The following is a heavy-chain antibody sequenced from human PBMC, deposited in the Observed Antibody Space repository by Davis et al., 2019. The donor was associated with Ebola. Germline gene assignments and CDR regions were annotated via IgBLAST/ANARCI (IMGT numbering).Heavy chain of an antibody. CDR1: GFSLSTSGMC. D-gene: IGHD4-11*01. CDR2: IDWDADK. V-gene: IGHV2-70*17. CDR3: ALTTVGYYYYYGMDV. Sequence: SGPTLVTPTQTLTLTCTFSGFSLSTSGMCVSWIRQPPGKALEWLARIDWDADKFYSTSLKTRLTISKDTSKNQVVLTMTNMDPVDTATYYCALTTVGYYYYYGMDVWGQGTTVTVSS. J-gene: IGHJ6*02.